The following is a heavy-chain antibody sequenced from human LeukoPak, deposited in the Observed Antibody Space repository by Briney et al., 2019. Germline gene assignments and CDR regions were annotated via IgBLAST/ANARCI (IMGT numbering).Heavy chain of an antibody. V-gene: IGHV3-23*01. D-gene: IGHD3-10*01. Sequence: GGSLRLSCAASGFTFSSYAMNWVRQAPGKGLEWVSTISASGGSTYYADSVKGRFTISRDNSKNTLYLQMNSLRAEDTAVYYCAKYGLGSYYKGLSWGQGTLVTVSS. CDR1: GFTFSSYA. J-gene: IGHJ5*02. CDR3: AKYGLGSYYKGLS. CDR2: ISASGGST.